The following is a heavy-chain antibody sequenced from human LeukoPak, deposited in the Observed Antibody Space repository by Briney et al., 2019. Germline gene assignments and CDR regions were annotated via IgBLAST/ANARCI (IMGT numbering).Heavy chain of an antibody. V-gene: IGHV6-1*01. J-gene: IGHJ6*02. CDR2: TYYRSKWYN. CDR1: GDSVSINSAA. CDR3: ARDTFYGDYVFYYYGMDV. Sequence: SQTLSLTCAISGDSVSINSAAWNWIRQSPSRGLEWLGRTYYRSKWYNDYAVSVKSRITINPDTSKNQFSLQLNSVTPEDTAVYYCARDTFYGDYVFYYYGMDVWGQGTTVTVSS. D-gene: IGHD4-17*01.